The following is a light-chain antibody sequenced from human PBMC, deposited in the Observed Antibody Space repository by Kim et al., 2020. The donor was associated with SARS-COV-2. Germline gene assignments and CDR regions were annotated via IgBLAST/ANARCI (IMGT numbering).Light chain of an antibody. Sequence: ALGQTVRIRCQGDSLRSYYASWYQQKPGQAPVLVIYGKNNRPSAIPDRFSGSSSGNTASLTITGAQAEDEADYYCNSRDSSGNHLVFGGGTQLTVL. J-gene: IGLJ3*02. CDR3: NSRDSSGNHLV. V-gene: IGLV3-19*01. CDR1: SLRSYY. CDR2: GKN.